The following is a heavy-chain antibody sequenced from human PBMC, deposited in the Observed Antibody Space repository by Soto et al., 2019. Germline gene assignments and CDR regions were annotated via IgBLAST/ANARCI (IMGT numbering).Heavy chain of an antibody. V-gene: IGHV4-59*08. Sequence: SEALSLTCTVSGGSISSYYWSWILQPPGKGLEWIGYIYYSGSTNYNPSLKSRVTISVDTSKNQFSLKLSSVTAADTAVYYCASHYDILTGYYRSAYWGQGTLVTVSS. J-gene: IGHJ4*02. CDR1: GGSISSYY. CDR2: IYYSGST. CDR3: ASHYDILTGYYRSAY. D-gene: IGHD3-9*01.